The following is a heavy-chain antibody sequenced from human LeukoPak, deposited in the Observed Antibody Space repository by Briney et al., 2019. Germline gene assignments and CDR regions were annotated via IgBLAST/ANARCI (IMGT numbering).Heavy chain of an antibody. V-gene: IGHV1-8*01. D-gene: IGHD3-3*01. CDR2: MNPNSGNT. J-gene: IGHJ4*02. Sequence: ASVKVSCKASGYTFTSYDINWVRQATGQGLEWMGWMNPNSGNTGYAQKFQGRVTMTRNTSISTAYMELSSLRSEDTAVYYCARGGTYYDFWSGYNLVYFDYWGQGTLVTVSS. CDR3: ARGGTYYDFWSGYNLVYFDY. CDR1: GYTFTSYD.